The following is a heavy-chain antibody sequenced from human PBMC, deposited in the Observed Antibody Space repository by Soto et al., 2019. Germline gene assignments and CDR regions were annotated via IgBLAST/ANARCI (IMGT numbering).Heavy chain of an antibody. CDR1: GYTFTGYY. J-gene: IGHJ5*02. Sequence: ASVKVSCKASGYTFTGYYMHWVRQAPGQGLEWMGWINPNSGGTNYAQKFQGWVTMTRDTSISTAYMELSRLRSDDTAVYYCARDRFTMVRGVIQEGGPYNWFDPWGQGTLVTVSS. CDR3: ARDRFTMVRGVIQEGGPYNWFDP. CDR2: INPNSGGT. D-gene: IGHD3-10*01. V-gene: IGHV1-2*04.